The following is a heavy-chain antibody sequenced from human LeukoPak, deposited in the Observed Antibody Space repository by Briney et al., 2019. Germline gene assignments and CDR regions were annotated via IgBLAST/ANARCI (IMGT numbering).Heavy chain of an antibody. CDR3: ARVGYCSSTSYHQAWVLRHFDY. J-gene: IGHJ4*02. CDR2: INHSGST. CDR1: GGSFSGYY. Sequence: SETLSLTCAVYGGSFSGYYWSWIRQPPGKGLEWIGEINHSGSTNYNPSPKSRVTISVDTSKNQFSLKLSSVTAADTAVYYCARVGYCSSTSYHQAWVLRHFDYWGQGTLVTVSS. V-gene: IGHV4-34*01. D-gene: IGHD2-2*01.